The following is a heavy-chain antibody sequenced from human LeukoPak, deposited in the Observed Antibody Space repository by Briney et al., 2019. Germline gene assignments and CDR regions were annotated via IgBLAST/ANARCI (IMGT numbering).Heavy chain of an antibody. D-gene: IGHD3-22*01. Sequence: GGSLRLSCAASGFTFSSYWMSWVRQAPGKGLEWVANIKQDGSEKYYVDSVKGRFTISRDNAKNSLYLQMNSLRAEDTVVYYCARGGWDMIVLNFDYWGQGTLVTVSS. J-gene: IGHJ4*02. V-gene: IGHV3-7*03. CDR1: GFTFSSYW. CDR3: ARGGWDMIVLNFDY. CDR2: IKQDGSEK.